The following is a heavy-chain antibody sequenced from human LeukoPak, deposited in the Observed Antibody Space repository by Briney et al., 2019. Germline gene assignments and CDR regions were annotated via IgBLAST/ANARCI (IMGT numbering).Heavy chain of an antibody. J-gene: IGHJ4*02. V-gene: IGHV4-31*03. Sequence: SETLSLTCTVSGGSISSGGYYWSWICQHPGKGLEWIGYIYYSGSTYYNPSLKSRVTISVDTSKNQFSLKLSSVTAADTAVYYCARAAVVIPRYFDYWGQGTLVTVSS. CDR3: ARAAVVIPRYFDY. CDR1: GGSISSGGYY. D-gene: IGHD3-22*01. CDR2: IYYSGST.